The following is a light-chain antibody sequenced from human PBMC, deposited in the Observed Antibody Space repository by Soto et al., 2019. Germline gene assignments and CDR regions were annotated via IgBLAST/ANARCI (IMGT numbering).Light chain of an antibody. Sequence: EIVMTQSPATLSVSPGERATPSCRASQSVSSNLAWYQQKPGQAPRLLIYGASTRATGIPARFSGSGSGTQFTLPISSLQSEDFAVYYCQQYNNWPTMAFGQGTKVEIK. CDR1: QSVSSN. V-gene: IGKV3-15*01. J-gene: IGKJ1*01. CDR2: GAS. CDR3: QQYNNWPTMA.